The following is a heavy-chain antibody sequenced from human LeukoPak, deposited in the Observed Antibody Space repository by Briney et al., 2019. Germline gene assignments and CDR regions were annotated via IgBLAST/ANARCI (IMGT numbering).Heavy chain of an antibody. CDR2: INPKSGGT. CDR3: AGNWLLEWELAFDY. J-gene: IGHJ4*02. Sequence: ASVKVSYKASGYTFIGYYIHWVRQPPGQGREWMGWINPKSGGTNFPQKFQGRVTMTSDTSISTVYVELSRLRSCEPAVFYWAGNWLLEWELAFDYWGQGTLVTVSS. CDR1: GYTFIGYY. D-gene: IGHD1-26*01. V-gene: IGHV1-2*02.